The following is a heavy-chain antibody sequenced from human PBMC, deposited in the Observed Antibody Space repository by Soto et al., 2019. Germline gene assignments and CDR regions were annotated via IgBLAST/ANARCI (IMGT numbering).Heavy chain of an antibody. Sequence: SGTLSLTCTVSGASISSYYWSWIRQPPGKGLEWIGYIYYSGRSYYNPSVKSRVTISVDTSKNQFSLNFNSVTASDTALYYCVSQRTTVLTQAYFDYWGPGALVTVSS. V-gene: IGHV4-59*08. J-gene: IGHJ4*02. CDR2: IYYSGRS. CDR3: VSQRTTVLTQAYFDY. CDR1: GASISSYY. D-gene: IGHD4-17*01.